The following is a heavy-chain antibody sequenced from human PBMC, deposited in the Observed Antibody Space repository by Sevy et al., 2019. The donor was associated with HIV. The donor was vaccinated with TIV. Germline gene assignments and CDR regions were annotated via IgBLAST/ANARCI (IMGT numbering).Heavy chain of an antibody. CDR2: VYDSGNS. J-gene: IGHJ4*02. V-gene: IGHV4-59*01. CDR1: GGSINSFF. D-gene: IGHD3-22*01. Sequence: SETLSLTCAVSGGSINSFFWSWIRQSPGKGLEWIGYVYDSGNSEYNPSLRSRVTISVDASKKQFSLKLSSVTAADTAVYYCARGGGIYYDSRGFHPQYYFDSWGQGTLVTVSS. CDR3: ARGGGIYYDSRGFHPQYYFDS.